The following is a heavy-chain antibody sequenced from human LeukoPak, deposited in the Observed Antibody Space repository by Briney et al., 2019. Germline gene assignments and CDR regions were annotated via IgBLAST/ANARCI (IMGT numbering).Heavy chain of an antibody. CDR2: ISSSSSYI. CDR1: GFTFSSYS. CDR3: ARYYYDSSGYYYPFDY. Sequence: GGSLRLSCAASGFTFSSYSMNWVRQAPGKGLEWVSSISSSSSYIYYADSVKGRFTISRDNAKNSLYLQMNSLKAEDTAVYYCARYYYDSSGYYYPFDYWGQGTLVTVSS. J-gene: IGHJ4*02. D-gene: IGHD3-22*01. V-gene: IGHV3-21*01.